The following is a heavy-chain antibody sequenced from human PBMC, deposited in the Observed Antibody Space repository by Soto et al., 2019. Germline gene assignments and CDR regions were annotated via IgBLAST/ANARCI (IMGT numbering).Heavy chain of an antibody. D-gene: IGHD3-3*01. CDR1: GGSISSGDYY. Sequence: QAQLQESGPGLVKPSQTLSLTCTVSGGSISSGDYYWSWIRQPPGKGLEWIGYIYYSGSTYYNPSLKSRVTISVDTSTNQFSLKLSSVTAADTAVYYCARARLEQHSPPLFDYWGQGTLVTVSS. J-gene: IGHJ4*02. V-gene: IGHV4-30-4*01. CDR3: ARARLEQHSPPLFDY. CDR2: IYYSGST.